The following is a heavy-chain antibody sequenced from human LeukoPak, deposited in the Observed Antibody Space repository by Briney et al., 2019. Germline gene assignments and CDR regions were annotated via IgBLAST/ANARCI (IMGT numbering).Heavy chain of an antibody. D-gene: IGHD3-22*01. CDR1: GGSISSGSYY. J-gene: IGHJ4*02. Sequence: SETLSLTCTVSGGSISSGSYYWSWIRQPAGKGLEWIGRIYSSGSTNYSPSLKSRVTISVDTSKNQFSLKLSSVTAADTAVYYCARGNYYDSSGYYFDYWGQGTLVTVSS. CDR3: ARGNYYDSSGYYFDY. CDR2: IYSSGST. V-gene: IGHV4-61*02.